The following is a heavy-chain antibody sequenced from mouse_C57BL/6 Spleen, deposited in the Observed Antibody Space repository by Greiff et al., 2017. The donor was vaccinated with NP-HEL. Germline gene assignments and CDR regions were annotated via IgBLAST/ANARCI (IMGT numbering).Heavy chain of an antibody. Sequence: VKLQQPGAELVKPGASVKMSCKASGYTFTSYWITWVKQRPGQGLEWIGDIYPGSGSTNYNEKFKSKATLTVDTSSSTAYMQLSSLTSEDSAVYYCARRDDGYPFYAMDYWGQGTSVTVSS. J-gene: IGHJ4*01. CDR2: IYPGSGST. D-gene: IGHD2-3*01. V-gene: IGHV1-55*01. CDR1: GYTFTSYW. CDR3: ARRDDGYPFYAMDY.